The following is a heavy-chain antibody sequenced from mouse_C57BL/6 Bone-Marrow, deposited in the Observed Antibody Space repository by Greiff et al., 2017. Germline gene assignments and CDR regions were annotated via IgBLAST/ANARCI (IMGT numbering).Heavy chain of an antibody. D-gene: IGHD4-1*01. Sequence: VQLQQSGPELVRPGASVKISCKAPGYTFTSHWMQWVRQRPGQGLEWIGEIFPGSGSTYYNEKFKGKATLTVATSSSTAYMQLSSLTSEDSAVXFGESGRGNWARYFDVWGTGTTVTVSS. CDR1: GYTFTSHW. V-gene: IGHV1-56*01. J-gene: IGHJ1*03. CDR2: IFPGSGST. CDR3: ESGRGNWARYFDV.